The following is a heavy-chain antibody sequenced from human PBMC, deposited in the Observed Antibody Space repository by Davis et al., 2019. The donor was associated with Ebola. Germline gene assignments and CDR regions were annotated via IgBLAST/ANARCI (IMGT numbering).Heavy chain of an antibody. D-gene: IGHD4-17*01. CDR3: ASVGGYPTEGDYGDYEHAYYYGMDV. J-gene: IGHJ6*02. V-gene: IGHV4-31*03. Sequence: SETLSLTCTVSGGSISSGGYYWSWIRQHPGKGLEWIGYIYYSGSTYYNPSLKSRVTISVDTSKNQFSLKLSSVTAADTAVYYCASVGGYPTEGDYGDYEHAYYYGMDVWGQGTTVTVSS. CDR2: IYYSGST. CDR1: GGSISSGGYY.